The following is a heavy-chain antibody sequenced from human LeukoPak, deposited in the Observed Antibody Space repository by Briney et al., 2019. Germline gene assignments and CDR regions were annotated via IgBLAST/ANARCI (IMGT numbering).Heavy chain of an antibody. CDR3: ARDPNGNHRPYYFDY. CDR1: GFTFDDYG. J-gene: IGHJ4*02. CDR2: INWNGGST. Sequence: SGGSLRLSCAAPGFTFDDYGMSWVRQAPGKGLEWVSGINWNGGSTVYADSVKGRFTISRDNAKNSLYLQMNSLRAEDTALYYCARDPNGNHRPYYFDYWGQGTLVTVSS. V-gene: IGHV3-20*04. D-gene: IGHD4-23*01.